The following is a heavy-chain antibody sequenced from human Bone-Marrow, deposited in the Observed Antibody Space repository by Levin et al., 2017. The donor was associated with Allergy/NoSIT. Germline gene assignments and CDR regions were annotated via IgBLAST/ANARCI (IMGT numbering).Heavy chain of an antibody. J-gene: IGHJ5*02. V-gene: IGHV4-61*01. CDR2: IYNTGTT. CDR3: ARDRGRGSGSYWGLNWFDT. CDR1: GGSVNDNIHY. Sequence: PSETLSLTCSVSGGSVNDNIHYYNWIRQSPGKGLEWIGYIYNTGTTSNNPSLKSRVTITVDASKNQFYLKLTSLTEADTAVYYCARDRGRGSGSYWGLNWFDTWGQGILVTVSS. D-gene: IGHD1-26*01.